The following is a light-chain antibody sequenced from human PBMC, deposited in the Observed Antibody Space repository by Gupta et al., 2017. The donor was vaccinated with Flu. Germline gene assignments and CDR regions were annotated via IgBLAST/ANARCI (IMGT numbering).Light chain of an antibody. Sequence: DIQMAQSPSSLSASVGDTVTITCRASQNIKNYLNWYQHKTGEAPKLLIYTASNLQHGVPSRFSGSGSGTDLTLTISSLQPEDIATYFCQQSVENPPSTFGQGTQVEV. J-gene: IGKJ2*01. CDR1: QNIKNY. CDR2: TAS. CDR3: QQSVENPPST. V-gene: IGKV1-39*01.